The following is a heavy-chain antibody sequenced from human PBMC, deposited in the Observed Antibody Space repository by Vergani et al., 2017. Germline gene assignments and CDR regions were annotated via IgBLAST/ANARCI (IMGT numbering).Heavy chain of an antibody. V-gene: IGHV3-48*01. D-gene: IGHD3-3*01. CDR2: ISSSSSTI. CDR1: GFTFSSYS. Sequence: EVQLVESGGGLVQPGGSLRLSCAASGFTFSSYSMNWVRQAPGKGLEWVSYISSSSSTIYYADSVKGRFTISRDNAKNSLYLQMNSLRAEDTAVYYCAGGGITIFGVVAYGMDVGGQGTTVTVSS. CDR3: AGGGITIFGVVAYGMDV. J-gene: IGHJ6*02.